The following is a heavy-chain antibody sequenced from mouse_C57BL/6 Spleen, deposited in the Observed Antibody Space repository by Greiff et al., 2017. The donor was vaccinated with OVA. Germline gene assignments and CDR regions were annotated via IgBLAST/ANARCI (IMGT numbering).Heavy chain of an antibody. D-gene: IGHD2-3*01. J-gene: IGHJ2*01. CDR3: ARDDGYYCFDY. V-gene: IGHV1-80*01. CDR1: GYAFSSYW. Sequence: VQLVESGAELVKPGASVKISCKASGYAFSSYWMNWVKQRPGKGLEWIGQIYPGDGDTNYNGKFKGKATLTADKSSSTAYMQLSSLTSEDSAVYFCARDDGYYCFDYWGQGTTLTVSS. CDR2: IYPGDGDT.